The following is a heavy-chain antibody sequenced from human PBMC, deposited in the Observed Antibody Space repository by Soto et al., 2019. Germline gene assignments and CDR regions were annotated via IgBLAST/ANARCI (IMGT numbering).Heavy chain of an antibody. CDR1: GFAFNSYA. Sequence: QVHLVESGGRVVQPGTSLRLSCAGSGFAFNSYAIHWVRQAPGKGLEWVAVISYDGSEKYFADSVKGRFTISRDNSKNTIFLQMNSLRVEDTAVYYCASDLGGLRFWGLDYWGQGTLVAVSS. V-gene: IGHV3-30-3*01. D-gene: IGHD3-16*01. J-gene: IGHJ4*02. CDR3: ASDLGGLRFWGLDY. CDR2: ISYDGSEK.